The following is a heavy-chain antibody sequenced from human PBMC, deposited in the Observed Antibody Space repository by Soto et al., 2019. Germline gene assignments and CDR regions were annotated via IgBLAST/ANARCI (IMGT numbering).Heavy chain of an antibody. J-gene: IGHJ4*02. CDR1: GFIFSSHW. CDR2: INPDGSDK. V-gene: IGHV3-7*01. CDR3: ARLYDYGSTYDY. Sequence: GGSLRLSCGASGFIFSSHWMTWVRHIPGKGLEWVADINPDGSDKNYVDSVRGRFTISRDNAEYSVYLQMSSRRAEDTAVYYCARLYDYGSTYDYWGLGT. D-gene: IGHD4-17*01.